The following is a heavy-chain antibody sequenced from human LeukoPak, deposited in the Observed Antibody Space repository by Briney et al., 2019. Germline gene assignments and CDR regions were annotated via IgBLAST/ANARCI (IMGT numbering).Heavy chain of an antibody. CDR1: GFTFSSYS. D-gene: IGHD5-24*01. CDR3: AKSRGGCFPGGFDP. Sequence: PGGSLRLSCAASGFTFSSYSMNWVRQAPGKGLEWVSGISGSGDSTYYADSVKGRFTISRDNSKNTLYLQMNSLRVEDTAIYYCAKSRGGCFPGGFDPWGHGTLVTISS. V-gene: IGHV3-23*01. CDR2: ISGSGDST. J-gene: IGHJ5*02.